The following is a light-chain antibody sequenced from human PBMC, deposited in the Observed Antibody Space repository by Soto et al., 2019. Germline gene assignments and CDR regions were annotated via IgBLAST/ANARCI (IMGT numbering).Light chain of an antibody. CDR3: QQYGSSPPWT. Sequence: EIVLTQSPGTLSLSPGERVTLSCRASQSISSSSLAWYQQKPGQAPRLLIYDASTRATGIPDRFSGSGSATDFTLTISRLEPEDFAVYYCQQYGSSPPWTFGQGTKVEI. V-gene: IGKV3-20*01. CDR2: DAS. J-gene: IGKJ1*01. CDR1: QSISSSS.